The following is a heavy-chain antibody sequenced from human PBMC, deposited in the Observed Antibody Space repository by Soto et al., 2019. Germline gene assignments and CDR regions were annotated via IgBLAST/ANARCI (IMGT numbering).Heavy chain of an antibody. J-gene: IGHJ6*02. Sequence: SETLSLTCTFSGGSISSSSYYWGWIRQPPGKGLEWIGSIYYSGSTYYNPSLKSRVTISVDTSKNQFSLKLSSVTAADTAVYYCARQGPYYYDSSGYQAGYGMDVWGQGTTDTFSS. D-gene: IGHD3-22*01. V-gene: IGHV4-39*01. CDR3: ARQGPYYYDSSGYQAGYGMDV. CDR2: IYYSGST. CDR1: GGSISSSSYY.